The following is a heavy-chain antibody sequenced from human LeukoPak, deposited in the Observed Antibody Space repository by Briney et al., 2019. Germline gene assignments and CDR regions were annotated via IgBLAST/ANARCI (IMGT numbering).Heavy chain of an antibody. CDR1: GGSISSHY. D-gene: IGHD1-1*01. CDR3: ARFGTSDNCCHPGVDT. V-gene: IGHV4-59*11. CDR2: IYYSGTI. Sequence: SETLSLTCTVSGGSISSHYWNWIRQPPGKGLEWIGYIYYSGTINYNPSLKSRVTISVDTSKNQFSLKLSSVTAADTAVYYCARFGTSDNCCHPGVDTWGQGAPVTVSS. J-gene: IGHJ5*02.